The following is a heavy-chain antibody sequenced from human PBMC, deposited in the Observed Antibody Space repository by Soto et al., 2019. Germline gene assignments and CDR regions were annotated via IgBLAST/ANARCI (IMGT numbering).Heavy chain of an antibody. CDR3: ARVRAYYYDSSGYEDAFDI. CDR2: IIPIFGTA. Sequence: SVKVSCKASGGTFSSYAISWVRQAPGQGLEWMGGIIPIFGTANYAQKFQGRVTITADESTSTAYMELSSLRSEDTAVYYCARVRAYYYDSSGYEDAFDIWGQGTMVTVS. J-gene: IGHJ3*02. V-gene: IGHV1-69*13. D-gene: IGHD3-22*01. CDR1: GGTFSSYA.